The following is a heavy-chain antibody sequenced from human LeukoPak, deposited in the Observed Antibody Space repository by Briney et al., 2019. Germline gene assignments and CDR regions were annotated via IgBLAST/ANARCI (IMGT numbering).Heavy chain of an antibody. CDR1: GFTFSSYG. J-gene: IGHJ6*02. CDR2: IWYDGSNK. CDR3: ARALSPRVRGYYYYGMDV. Sequence: GGSLRLSCAASGFTFSSYGMHWVRQAPGKGLEWVAVIWYDGSNKCYADSVKGRFTISRDNSKNTLYLQMNSLRAEDTAVYYCARALSPRVRGYYYYGMDVWGQGTTVTVSS. V-gene: IGHV3-33*01. D-gene: IGHD3-10*01.